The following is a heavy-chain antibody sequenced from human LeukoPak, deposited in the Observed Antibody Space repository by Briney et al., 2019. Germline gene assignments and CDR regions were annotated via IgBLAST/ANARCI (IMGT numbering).Heavy chain of an antibody. Sequence: SAETLSLTCTVSGGSISSYYWSWIRQPPGKGLEWIGYIYYSGSTNYNPSLKSRVTISVDTSKNQFSLKLSSVTAADTAVYYCARDSGSSGWYPFDYWGRGTLVTVSS. J-gene: IGHJ4*02. CDR3: ARDSGSSGWYPFDY. CDR1: GGSISSYY. CDR2: IYYSGST. D-gene: IGHD6-19*01. V-gene: IGHV4-59*01.